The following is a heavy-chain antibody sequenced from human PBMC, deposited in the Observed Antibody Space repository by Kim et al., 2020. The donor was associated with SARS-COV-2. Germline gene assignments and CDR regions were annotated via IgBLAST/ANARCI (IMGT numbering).Heavy chain of an antibody. J-gene: IGHJ2*01. CDR1: GFDFINHY. D-gene: IGHD1-26*01. Sequence: GGSLRLSCAASGFDFINHYMDWVRQAPGKGLVWVARARNKANSYTADYAASVKGRFIISRDESASSLYLQRNSLKTNATAMYHCAREVFQDSWEVRYFDPWGGGTLLTVSA. V-gene: IGHV3-72*01. CDR3: AREVFQDSWEVRYFDP. CDR2: ARNKANSYTA.